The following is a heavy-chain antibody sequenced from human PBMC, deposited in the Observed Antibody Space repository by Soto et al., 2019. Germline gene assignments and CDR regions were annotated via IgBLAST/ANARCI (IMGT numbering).Heavy chain of an antibody. Sequence: GSLRLSCAASGFTVSTNYMSWVRQAPGKGLEWASVIYIGGNTYYADSVKGRFAISRDDSKNTVYLQMNSLRVEDTAVYYCAKDLGAVPGTGDGFDHWGQGTQVTVSS. CDR3: AKDLGAVPGTGDGFDH. V-gene: IGHV3-53*01. CDR2: IYIGGNT. CDR1: GFTVSTNY. D-gene: IGHD6-19*01. J-gene: IGHJ4*02.